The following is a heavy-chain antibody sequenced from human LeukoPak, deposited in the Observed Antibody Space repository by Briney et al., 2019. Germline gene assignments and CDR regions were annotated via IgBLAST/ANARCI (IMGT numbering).Heavy chain of an antibody. Sequence: GGSLRLSCAASGFTFSSYAMHWVRQAPGKGLEWVAVISYDGSNKYYADSVKGRFTISRDNSRTTLHLQMNSLRAEDTAVYHCAKGLPAAYFDYWGQGTLVTVSS. J-gene: IGHJ4*02. V-gene: IGHV3-30-3*01. CDR1: GFTFSSYA. CDR2: ISYDGSNK. D-gene: IGHD2-2*01. CDR3: AKGLPAAYFDY.